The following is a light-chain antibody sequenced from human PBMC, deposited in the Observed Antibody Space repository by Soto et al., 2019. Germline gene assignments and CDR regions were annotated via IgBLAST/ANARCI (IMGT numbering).Light chain of an antibody. CDR3: QHYSLYSPWT. V-gene: IGKV1-5*01. CDR1: QNINMW. Sequence: DIQMTQAPSTLSGSVGDRVTITCRASQNINMWLAWYQQKPGKAPKLLIYDASSLQSGVPSRFGGSGSGTDFTLTITSLLPDDCATYYCQHYSLYSPWTFGQGTKVDIK. J-gene: IGKJ1*01. CDR2: DAS.